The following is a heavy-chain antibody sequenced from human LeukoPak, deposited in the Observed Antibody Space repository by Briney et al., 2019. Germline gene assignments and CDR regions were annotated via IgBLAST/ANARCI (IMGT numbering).Heavy chain of an antibody. Sequence: ASVKVSCKASGYTFTGYYMHWVRQAPGQGVEWMGRINPKSGGTNYEQKFQGRVTMTRDTSISTAYMELSRLRSDDTAVYYCAIPFQEQQLVEIDYWGQGTLVTVSS. CDR3: AIPFQEQQLVEIDY. CDR2: INPKSGGT. CDR1: GYTFTGYY. D-gene: IGHD6-13*01. V-gene: IGHV1-2*06. J-gene: IGHJ4*02.